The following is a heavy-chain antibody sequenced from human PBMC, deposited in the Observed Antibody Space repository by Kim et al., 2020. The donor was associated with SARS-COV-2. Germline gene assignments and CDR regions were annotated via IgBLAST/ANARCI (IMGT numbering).Heavy chain of an antibody. V-gene: IGHV4-59*13. CDR2: IYYSGST. CDR3: ARVGSYGSGSIYYYYGMDV. CDR1: GGSISSYY. Sequence: SETLSLTCTVSGGSISSYYWSWIRQPPGKGLEWIGYIYYSGSTNYNPSLKSRVTISVDTSKNQFSLKLSSVTAADTAVYYCARVGSYGSGSIYYYYGMDVWGQGTTVTVSS. D-gene: IGHD3-10*01. J-gene: IGHJ6*02.